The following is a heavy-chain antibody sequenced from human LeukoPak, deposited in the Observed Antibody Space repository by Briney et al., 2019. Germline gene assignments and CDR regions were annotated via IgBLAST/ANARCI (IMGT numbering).Heavy chain of an antibody. V-gene: IGHV1-69*05. CDR1: GGTFSSYA. CDR2: IIPIFGTA. J-gene: IGHJ3*02. CDR3: ASSVVGATTWAPVSFDI. D-gene: IGHD1-26*01. Sequence: GASVKVSCKASGGTFSSYAISWVRQAPGQGLEWMGGIIPIFGTANYAQKFQGRVTITTDESTSTAYMELSSLRSEDTAVYYCASSVVGATTWAPVSFDIWGQGTMVTVSS.